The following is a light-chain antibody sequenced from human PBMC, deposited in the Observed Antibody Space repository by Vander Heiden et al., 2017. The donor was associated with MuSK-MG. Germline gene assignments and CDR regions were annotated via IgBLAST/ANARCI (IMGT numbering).Light chain of an antibody. V-gene: IGKV4-1*01. J-gene: IGKJ1*01. CDR2: WAS. CDR1: QSVLYSSNNKNY. Sequence: DIVMTQSPDSLAVSLGERATINCKSSQSVLYSSNNKNYLAWYQQKPGQPPKLLIYWASTRESGVPDPFSGSGSGTDFTLTISSLQAEDVAVYYCHQDDSTRWTFGEGTKVEIK. CDR3: HQDDSTRWT.